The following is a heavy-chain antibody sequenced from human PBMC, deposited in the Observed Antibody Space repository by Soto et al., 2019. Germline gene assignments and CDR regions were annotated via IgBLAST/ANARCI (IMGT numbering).Heavy chain of an antibody. CDR2: INPNSGGT. CDR1: GYTFTGYY. Sequence: VSCKASGYTFTGYYMHWVRQAPGQGLEWMGWINPNSGGTNYAQKFQGWVTMTRDTSISTAYMELSRLRSDDTAVYYCARPGTRLANRAIDFWGQGILVTVSS. J-gene: IGHJ4*02. CDR3: ARPGTRLANRAIDF. D-gene: IGHD5-12*01. V-gene: IGHV1-2*04.